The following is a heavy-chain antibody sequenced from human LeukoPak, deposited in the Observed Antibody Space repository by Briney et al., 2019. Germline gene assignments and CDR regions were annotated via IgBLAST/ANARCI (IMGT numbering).Heavy chain of an antibody. J-gene: IGHJ6*02. V-gene: IGHV4-61*02. Sequence: SETLSLTCTVSGGSISSGSYYWSGIRQPAGKGLEWIGRIYTSGSTNYNPSLKSRVTISVDTSKNQFSLKLSSVTAADTAVYYCARAGRYYYYYGMDVWGQGTTVTVSS. CDR3: ARAGRYYYYYGMDV. CDR2: IYTSGST. CDR1: GGSISSGSYY.